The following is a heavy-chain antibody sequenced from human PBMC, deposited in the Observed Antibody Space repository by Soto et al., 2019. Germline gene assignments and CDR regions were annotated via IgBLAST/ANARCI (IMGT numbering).Heavy chain of an antibody. D-gene: IGHD5-12*01. CDR1: GDSVSSNTAS. J-gene: IGHJ5*02. CDR2: TYFRSKWYN. Sequence: SQTLSLTCAISGDSVSSNTASWSCISQSASRCLEWLGRTYFRSKWYNDYAVSVKSRIIINPDTSNNQFSLQLNSVTPEDTAVYFCAKGDNLGPKTGYAFDPWGQGIMVTVSS. CDR3: AKGDNLGPKTGYAFDP. V-gene: IGHV6-1*01.